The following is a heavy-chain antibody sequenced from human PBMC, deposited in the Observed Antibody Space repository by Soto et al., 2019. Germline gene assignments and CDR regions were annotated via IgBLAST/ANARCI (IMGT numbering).Heavy chain of an antibody. D-gene: IGHD6-6*01. Sequence: GGSLRLSCAASGFTFSSYGMHWVRQAPGKGLEWLSVISYDGSNKYYADSVKGRFTISRDNSKNTVYLQMNSLRTEDTAVYYCARDSRKEYTSSWLDFWGLGTLVTVS. CDR1: GFTFSSYG. CDR3: ARDSRKEYTSSWLDF. CDR2: ISYDGSNK. J-gene: IGHJ4*02. V-gene: IGHV3-30*03.